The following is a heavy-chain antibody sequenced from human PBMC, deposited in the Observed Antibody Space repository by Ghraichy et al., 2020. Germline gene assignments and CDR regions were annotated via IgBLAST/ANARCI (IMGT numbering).Heavy chain of an antibody. CDR2: INQDGSER. CDR1: GVTFSDFW. Sequence: GGSLRLSCAASGVTFSDFWMSWVRQAPGKGLEWVANINQDGSERYYVDSVKGRFTISRDNAKRSLYLQMNGLRAEDTAVYLCTRGSYDNIRRFDYWGQGTQVSVSS. J-gene: IGHJ4*02. CDR3: TRGSYDNIRRFDY. D-gene: IGHD1-1*01. V-gene: IGHV3-7*01.